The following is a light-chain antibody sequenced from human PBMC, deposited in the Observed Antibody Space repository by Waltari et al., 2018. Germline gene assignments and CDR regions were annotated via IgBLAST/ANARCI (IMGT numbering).Light chain of an antibody. CDR3: CSYAGSYTWV. V-gene: IGLV2-11*01. Sequence: QSALTQPRSVSGSPGQSVTVSCTGTSSDVGGYNYVSWYQQPPGKAPKPMIYYVTKRPSGVPDRFSGSKSGNTASLTISGLQTEDEADYYCCSYAGSYTWVFGGGTKLTVL. CDR1: SSDVGGYNY. CDR2: YVT. J-gene: IGLJ3*02.